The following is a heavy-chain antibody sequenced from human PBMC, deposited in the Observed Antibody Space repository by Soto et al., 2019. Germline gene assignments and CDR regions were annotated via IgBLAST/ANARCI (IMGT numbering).Heavy chain of an antibody. Sequence: PSETLSLTCTVSGGSISSSSYYWGWIRQPPGKGLEWIESMYYTGSTYYNPSLKSRVTISVDTSKNQFSLKLSSVTAADTAVYYCARLSSSTIRNATVSFDYWGRGTLVTVSS. V-gene: IGHV4-39*07. CDR1: GGSISSSSYY. CDR3: ARLSSSTIRNATVSFDY. J-gene: IGHJ4*02. CDR2: MYYTGST. D-gene: IGHD4-17*01.